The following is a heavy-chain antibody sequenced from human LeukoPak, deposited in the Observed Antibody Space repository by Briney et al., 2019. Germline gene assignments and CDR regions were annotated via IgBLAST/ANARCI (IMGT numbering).Heavy chain of an antibody. D-gene: IGHD1-26*01. Sequence: PGGSLRLSCAASGFTFSSYGMHWVRQAPGKGLEWVAVISYDGSNKYYADSVKGRFTTSRDNSKNTLYLQMNSLRAEDTAVYYCAKDGVGSYYFDYWGQGTLVTVSS. V-gene: IGHV3-30*18. J-gene: IGHJ4*02. CDR2: ISYDGSNK. CDR1: GFTFSSYG. CDR3: AKDGVGSYYFDY.